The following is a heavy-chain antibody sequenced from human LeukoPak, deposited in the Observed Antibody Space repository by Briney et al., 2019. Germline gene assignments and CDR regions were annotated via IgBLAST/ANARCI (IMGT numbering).Heavy chain of an antibody. V-gene: IGHV3-23*01. CDR1: GFTFSSYA. CDR3: AKDQEYSSSWYGVYYFDY. Sequence: GGSLRLSCAASGFTFSSYAMSWVRQAPGKGLEWVSAISGSGGSTYYADSVKGRFTISRGNSKNTLYLQMNSLRAEDTAVYYCAKDQEYSSSWYGVYYFDYWGQGTLVTVSS. J-gene: IGHJ4*02. CDR2: ISGSGGST. D-gene: IGHD6-13*01.